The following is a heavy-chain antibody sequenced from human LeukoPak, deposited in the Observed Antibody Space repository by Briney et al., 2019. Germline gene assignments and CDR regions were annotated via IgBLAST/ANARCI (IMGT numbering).Heavy chain of an antibody. J-gene: IGHJ4*02. Sequence: SEALSLTCTVSGGSISSSSYQWGWIRQPPGKGLEWIGSIYYSGSTYNNPSLKSRVTIFEDTSKNQFSLKLSSVTAADTAVYYCARRRQQLVDSWGQGTLVTVSS. D-gene: IGHD6-13*01. CDR3: ARRRQQLVDS. V-gene: IGHV4-39*01. CDR2: IYYSGST. CDR1: GGSISSSSYQ.